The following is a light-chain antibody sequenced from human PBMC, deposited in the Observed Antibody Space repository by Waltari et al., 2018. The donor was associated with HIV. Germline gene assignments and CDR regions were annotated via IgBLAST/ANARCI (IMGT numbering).Light chain of an antibody. Sequence: EIVLTQSPGTLSLSPGKRATLSCRASLTVTSDYLAWYQQKPGQAPRLLIYGASNRATGIPDRFSGSGSGTDFALTISRLQPVDFAMYYCQQYGSSPITFGQGTRLEIK. V-gene: IGKV3-20*01. CDR3: QQYGSSPIT. J-gene: IGKJ5*01. CDR1: LTVTSDY. CDR2: GAS.